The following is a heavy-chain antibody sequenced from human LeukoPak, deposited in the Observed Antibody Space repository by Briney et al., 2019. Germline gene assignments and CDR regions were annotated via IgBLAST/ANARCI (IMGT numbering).Heavy chain of an antibody. CDR2: ISSSSSYT. CDR1: GFTFSDYY. J-gene: IGHJ3*02. V-gene: IGHV3-11*06. Sequence: GGSLRLSCAASGFTFSDYYMSWIRQAPGKGLEWVLYISSSSSYTNYADSVKGRFTISRDNAKNSLYLQMNSLRAEDTAVYYCARSLVPAALDAFDIWGQGTMVTVSS. D-gene: IGHD2-2*01. CDR3: ARSLVPAALDAFDI.